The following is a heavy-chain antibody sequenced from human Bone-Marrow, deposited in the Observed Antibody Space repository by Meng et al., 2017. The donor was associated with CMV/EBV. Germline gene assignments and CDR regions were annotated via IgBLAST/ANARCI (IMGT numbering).Heavy chain of an antibody. D-gene: IGHD3-3*01. Sequence: SETLSLTCTVSGGSVRSGSYYWSWIRQPPGKGLEWIGYIYYSGSTNYNPSLKSRVTISVDTSKNQFSLKLSSVTAADTAVYYCARRSDFWSGYWENYFDYWGHGTLVTVSS. V-gene: IGHV4-61*01. CDR2: IYYSGST. J-gene: IGHJ4*01. CDR3: ARRSDFWSGYWENYFDY. CDR1: GGSVRSGSYY.